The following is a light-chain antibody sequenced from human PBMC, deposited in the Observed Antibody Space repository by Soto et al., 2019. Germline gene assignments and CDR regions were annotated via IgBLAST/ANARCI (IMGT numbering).Light chain of an antibody. V-gene: IGLV2-14*03. CDR3: TSFTSRHTYV. CDR1: SSDVGGYNY. CDR2: DVS. Sequence: QSALTQPASVSGSPGQSITISCTGTSSDVGGYNYVSWYQQHPDKAPRLMIYDVSNRPSGVSDRFSGSKSGDTASLTISGLQAEDEADYYCTSFTSRHTYVFGTGTKVIV. J-gene: IGLJ1*01.